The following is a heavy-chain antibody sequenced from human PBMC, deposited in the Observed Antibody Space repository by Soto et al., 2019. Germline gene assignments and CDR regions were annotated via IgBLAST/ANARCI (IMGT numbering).Heavy chain of an antibody. CDR3: VRGDRGGFDL. CDR1: GVTFNYYW. Sequence: EVQLVESEGGLVQRGGSLRLSCAASGVTFNYYWMHWVRQAPGQGLVWVSHIQNDGSRTTYADSVKGRFTISRDNAKNTVYLPMNSLRDEDTAVYYCVRGDRGGFDLWGQGTAVTVSS. V-gene: IGHV3-74*01. J-gene: IGHJ3*01. D-gene: IGHD2-21*02. CDR2: IQNDGSRT.